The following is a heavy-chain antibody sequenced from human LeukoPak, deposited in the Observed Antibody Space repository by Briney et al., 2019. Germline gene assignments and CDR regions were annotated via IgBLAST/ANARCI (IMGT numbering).Heavy chain of an antibody. D-gene: IGHD2-21*02. CDR3: ARTSNCAGDCYAFDP. CDR1: GASSSSTEYY. Sequence: GTLSLNCAVSGASSSSTEYYWGCVRQPPGKAPEWIGSVHYGGRTKYNPSLKSRVPMSMDSSQNQYSLRLTSVTAADSAVYYCARTSNCAGDCYAFDPWGQRTLVTVSS. J-gene: IGHJ5*02. CDR2: VHYGGRT. V-gene: IGHV4-39*07.